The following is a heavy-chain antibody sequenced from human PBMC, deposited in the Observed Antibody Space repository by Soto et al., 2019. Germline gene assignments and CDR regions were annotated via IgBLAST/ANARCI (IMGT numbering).Heavy chain of an antibody. Sequence: EVQLVESGGGLVKPGGSLRLSCAASGFTFSNAWMNWVRQAPGKGLEWVGRIKSKTDGGTTDYAAPVKGRFTISRDDSKNTLYLQMNSLKTEDTAVYYCTTDPPTRGMVATIDYLGQGTLVTVSS. V-gene: IGHV3-15*07. CDR1: GFTFSNAW. CDR2: IKSKTDGGTT. D-gene: IGHD5-12*01. CDR3: TTDPPTRGMVATIDY. J-gene: IGHJ4*02.